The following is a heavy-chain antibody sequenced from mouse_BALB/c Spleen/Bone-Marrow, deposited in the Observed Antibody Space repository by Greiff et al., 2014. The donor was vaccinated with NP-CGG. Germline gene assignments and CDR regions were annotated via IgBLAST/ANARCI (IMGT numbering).Heavy chain of an antibody. CDR3: AREYGNYNYALDY. Sequence: SGAELVRPGASVKLSCTTSGYIFTSYWIHWVKQRSGQGLEWIVRIYPGTGTTFYNEKFKGKATLTADQSSSTAYLQLSSLKSEDSAVYFCAREYGNYNYALDYWGQGTSVTVSS. D-gene: IGHD2-10*02. V-gene: IGHV1S132*01. J-gene: IGHJ4*01. CDR1: GYIFTSYW. CDR2: IYPGTGTT.